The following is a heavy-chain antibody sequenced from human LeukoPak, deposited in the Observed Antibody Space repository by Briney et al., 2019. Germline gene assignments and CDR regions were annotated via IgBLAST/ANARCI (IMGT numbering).Heavy chain of an antibody. J-gene: IGHJ4*02. CDR3: ARVLGGYSGYDAPRYFDY. CDR2: IIPILGIA. CDR1: GGTFSSYA. V-gene: IGHV1-69*04. Sequence: ASVKVSCKASGGTFSSYAISWVRQAPGQWLEWMGRIIPILGIANYAQKFQGRVTITADKSTSTAYMELSSLRSEDTAVYYCARVLGGYSGYDAPRYFDYWGQGTLVTVSS. D-gene: IGHD5-12*01.